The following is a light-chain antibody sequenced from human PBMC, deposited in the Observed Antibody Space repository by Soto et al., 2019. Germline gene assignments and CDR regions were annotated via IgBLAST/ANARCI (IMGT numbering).Light chain of an antibody. CDR3: QSYDTGLRTV. J-gene: IGLJ7*01. Sequence: QSVLTQPPSVSGAPGQRVTISGTGSSSNIGAGYDVHWYQQLPGTAPKLLIYGNSNRPSGVPDRFSGSKSGTSASLAITGLQAEDEADYYCQSYDTGLRTVFGGGTQLTVL. V-gene: IGLV1-40*01. CDR2: GNS. CDR1: SSNIGAGYD.